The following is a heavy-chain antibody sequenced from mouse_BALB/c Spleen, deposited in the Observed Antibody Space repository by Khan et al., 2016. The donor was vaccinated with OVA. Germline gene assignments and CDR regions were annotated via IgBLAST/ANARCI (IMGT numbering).Heavy chain of an antibody. J-gene: IGHJ2*01. CDR3: ARRRGGDYFDY. V-gene: IGHV1-4*02. Sequence: QVQLQQSAAELARPGASVKMFCKASGYTFISYTMHWVKQRPGQGLEWIGYINSRSGYTDYNQKFKDKTTLSADKSSSTAYIQLSSLTSEDSAVYYGARRRGGDYFDYKGQGTTLTVSS. CDR2: INSRSGYT. CDR1: GYTFISYT.